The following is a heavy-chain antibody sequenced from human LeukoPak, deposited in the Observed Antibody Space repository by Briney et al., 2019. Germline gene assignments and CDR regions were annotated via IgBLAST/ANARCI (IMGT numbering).Heavy chain of an antibody. V-gene: IGHV4-31*03. CDR1: GGSISSGGYY. CDR2: IYYSGST. J-gene: IGHJ4*02. D-gene: IGHD5-18*01. CDR3: AREEGLMDTAMGPFDY. Sequence: SQTLSLTCTVSGGSISSGGYYWSWIRQHPGKGLEWIGYIYYSGSTYYNPSLKSRVTISVDTSKNQFSLKLSSVTAADTAVYYCAREEGLMDTAMGPFDYWGQGILVTVSS.